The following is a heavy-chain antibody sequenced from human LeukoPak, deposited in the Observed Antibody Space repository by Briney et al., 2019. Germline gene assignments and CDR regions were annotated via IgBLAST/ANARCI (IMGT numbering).Heavy chain of an antibody. CDR1: GFTFSSYA. CDR3: ARVVPAATRRYYFDY. J-gene: IGHJ4*02. CDR2: INHSGST. V-gene: IGHV4-34*01. Sequence: GSLRLSCAASGFTFSSYAMSWVRQPPGKGLEWIGEINHSGSTNYNPSLKSRVTISVDTSKNQFSLKLSSVTAADTAVYYCARVVPAATRRYYFDYWGQGTLVTVSS. D-gene: IGHD2-2*01.